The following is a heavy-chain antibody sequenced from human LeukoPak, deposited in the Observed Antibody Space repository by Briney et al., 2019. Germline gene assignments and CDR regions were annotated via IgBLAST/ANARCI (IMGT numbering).Heavy chain of an antibody. V-gene: IGHV3-11*06. CDR2: ISGSGSDT. CDR3: ARVGSIAAAGTPDY. D-gene: IGHD6-13*01. CDR1: GFTFSDYY. J-gene: IGHJ4*02. Sequence: GGSLRLSCAASGFTFSDYYMTWIRQAPGKGLEWLSYISGSGSDTNYADSVKGRFTTSRDNAKNSLYLQMNSLRAEDTAVYYCARVGSIAAAGTPDYWGQGTLVTVSS.